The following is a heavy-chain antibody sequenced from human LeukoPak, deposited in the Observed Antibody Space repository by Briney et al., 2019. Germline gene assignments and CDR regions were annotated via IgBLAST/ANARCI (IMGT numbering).Heavy chain of an antibody. J-gene: IGHJ3*02. CDR1: GFTFSSYA. CDR2: ISGSGGST. CDR3: AKDRPHDYGDYGAFDI. D-gene: IGHD4-17*01. Sequence: GGSLRLSCAASGFTFSSYAMSWVRQAPGKRLEWVSAISGSGGSTYYADSVKGRFTISRDNSKNTLYLQMNSLRAEDTAVYYCAKDRPHDYGDYGAFDIWGQGTMVTVSS. V-gene: IGHV3-23*01.